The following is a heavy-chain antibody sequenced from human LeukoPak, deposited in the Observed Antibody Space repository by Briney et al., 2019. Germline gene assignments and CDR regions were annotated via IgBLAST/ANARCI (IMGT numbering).Heavy chain of an antibody. V-gene: IGHV1-69*05. D-gene: IGHD3-22*01. CDR3: ARDIGGEPYYYDSSGYLPPYKWFDP. Sequence: GASVKVSCKASGGTFSSYAISWVRQAPGQGLEWMGGIIPIFGTANYAQKFQGRVTITTDESTSTAYMELSSLRSEDTAVYYCARDIGGEPYYYDSSGYLPPYKWFDPWGQGTLVTVSS. J-gene: IGHJ5*02. CDR1: GGTFSSYA. CDR2: IIPIFGTA.